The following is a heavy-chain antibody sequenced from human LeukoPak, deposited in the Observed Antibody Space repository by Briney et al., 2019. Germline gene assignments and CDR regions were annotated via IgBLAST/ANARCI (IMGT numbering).Heavy chain of an antibody. CDR2: ISSSSSTI. D-gene: IGHD5-24*01. CDR1: GFTFSSFG. J-gene: IGHJ4*02. CDR3: ARDRERWLQSAFDY. V-gene: IGHV3-48*01. Sequence: GGSLRLSCAASGFTFSSFGMNWVRQAPGKGLEWISYISSSSSTIYYAGSVKGRFTISRDNAKNSLYLQMNSLRAEDTAVYYCARDRERWLQSAFDYWGQGTLVTVSS.